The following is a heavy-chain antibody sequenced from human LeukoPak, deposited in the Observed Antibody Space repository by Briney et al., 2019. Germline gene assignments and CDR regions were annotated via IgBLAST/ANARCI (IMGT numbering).Heavy chain of an antibody. Sequence: SETLSLTCAVSGGSISSSNWWSWVRQPPGKGLEWIGEIYHSGGTNYNPSLKSRVTISVDKSMNQFSLKLSSVTAADTAVYYCARGLYSSSWYYFDYWGQGTLVTVSS. CDR1: GGSISSSNW. D-gene: IGHD6-13*01. CDR2: IYHSGGT. J-gene: IGHJ4*02. CDR3: ARGLYSSSWYYFDY. V-gene: IGHV4-4*02.